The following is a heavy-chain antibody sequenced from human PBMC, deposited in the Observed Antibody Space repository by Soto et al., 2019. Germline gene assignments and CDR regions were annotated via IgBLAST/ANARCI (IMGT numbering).Heavy chain of an antibody. Sequence: GSLRLSCAASGFTFDDYAMHWVRQAPGKGLEWVSLISGDGGSTYYADSVKGRFTISRNNNKNSLCLQMNSLRTEDTALYCCAKAYDSSGYDYWGQGTLVTVSS. J-gene: IGHJ4*02. D-gene: IGHD3-22*01. CDR2: ISGDGGST. CDR1: GFTFDDYA. CDR3: AKAYDSSGYDY. V-gene: IGHV3-43*02.